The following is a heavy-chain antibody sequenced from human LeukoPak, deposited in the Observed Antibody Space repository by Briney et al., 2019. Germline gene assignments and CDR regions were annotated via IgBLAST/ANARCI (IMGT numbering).Heavy chain of an antibody. V-gene: IGHV3-30*03. CDR1: GFTFSSYG. CDR3: ARDDYGDFGPDY. J-gene: IGHJ4*02. Sequence: PGGSLRLSCAASGFTFSSYGMHWVRQAPGKGLEWVAVISYDGSNKYYADSVKGRFTISRDNAKNTVYLQMNSLRAEDTAVYYCARDDYGDFGPDYWGQGTLVTVSS. D-gene: IGHD4-17*01. CDR2: ISYDGSNK.